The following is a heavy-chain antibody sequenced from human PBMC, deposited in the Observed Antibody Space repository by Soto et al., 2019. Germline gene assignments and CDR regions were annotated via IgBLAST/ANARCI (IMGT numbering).Heavy chain of an antibody. CDR2: INAGNGNT. Sequence: QVQLVQSGAEVKKPGASVKVSCKASGYTFTSYAMHWVRQAPGQRLEWMGWINAGNGNTKYSQKFQGRVTITRDTSASTAYMELSSLRSEDTAVYYCARAFVQGQQLARIDFDYWGQGTLVTVSS. CDR1: GYTFTSYA. D-gene: IGHD6-13*01. J-gene: IGHJ4*02. CDR3: ARAFVQGQQLARIDFDY. V-gene: IGHV1-3*01.